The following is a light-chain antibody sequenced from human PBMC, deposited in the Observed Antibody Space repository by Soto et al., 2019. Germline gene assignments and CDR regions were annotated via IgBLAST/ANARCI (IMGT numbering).Light chain of an antibody. Sequence: QPVLTQSPSASASLGASVKLTCTLSSEHSRNAIAWHQQQPEKGPRYLMKPNSDGSHSNGDGIPDRFSGSSSGAERYLTISSLQSEDEADYYCQTWGTGILVFGGGTKLTVL. J-gene: IGLJ2*01. V-gene: IGLV4-69*01. CDR2: PNSDGSH. CDR3: QTWGTGILV. CDR1: SEHSRNA.